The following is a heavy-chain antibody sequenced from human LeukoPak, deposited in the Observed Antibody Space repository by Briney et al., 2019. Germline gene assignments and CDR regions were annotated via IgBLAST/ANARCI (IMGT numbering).Heavy chain of an antibody. CDR1: GFTFSSYA. J-gene: IGHJ3*02. D-gene: IGHD2/OR15-2a*01. V-gene: IGHV3-23*01. Sequence: PGGSLRLSCAASGFTFSSYAMSWVRQAPGKGLEWVSAISGSGGSTYYADSVKGRFTISRDNSKNTLYLQMNSLRAEDTAVYYCASSRASQNAFDIWGQGTVVTVSS. CDR2: ISGSGGST. CDR3: ASSRASQNAFDI.